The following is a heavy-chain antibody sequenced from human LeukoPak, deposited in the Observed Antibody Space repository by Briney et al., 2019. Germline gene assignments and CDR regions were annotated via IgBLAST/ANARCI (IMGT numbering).Heavy chain of an antibody. CDR2: ISWNSGSI. D-gene: IGHD6-6*01. V-gene: IGHV3-9*01. CDR3: ARVPSSMVGAFDI. J-gene: IGHJ3*02. CDR1: GFTFDDYA. Sequence: GGSLRLSCAASGFTFDDYAMHWVRQAPGKGLEWVSGISWNSGSIGYADSVKGRFTISRDNAKNSLYLQMNSLRAEDTAVYYCARVPSSMVGAFDIWGQGTMVTVSS.